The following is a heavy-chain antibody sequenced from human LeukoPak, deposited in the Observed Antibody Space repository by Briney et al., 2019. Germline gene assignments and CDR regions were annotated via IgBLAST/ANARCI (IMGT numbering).Heavy chain of an antibody. D-gene: IGHD3-3*01. CDR1: GFTFSSYG. CDR3: AKDADVLRFLEWSYLLY. V-gene: IGHV3-30*02. CDR2: IRYDGSNK. J-gene: IGHJ4*02. Sequence: VQRGGPLRLSCAASGFTFSSYGMHWVRQAPGKGLEWVAFIRYDGSNKYYADSVKGRFTISRDNSKNTLYLQMYSLRAEDTAVYYCAKDADVLRFLEWSYLLYWGQGTLVTVSS.